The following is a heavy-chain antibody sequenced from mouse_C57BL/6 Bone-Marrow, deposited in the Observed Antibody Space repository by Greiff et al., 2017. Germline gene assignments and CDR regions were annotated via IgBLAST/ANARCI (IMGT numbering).Heavy chain of an antibody. Sequence: VQLQQPGAELVKPGASVKLSCKASGYTFTSYWMQWVKQRPGQGLEWIGEIDPSDSYTNYNQKFKGKATLTVDTSSSTAYMQLSSLTSEDSAVYYCARAPITTVVKDYFDYWGQGTTLTVSS. CDR3: ARAPITTVVKDYFDY. J-gene: IGHJ2*01. V-gene: IGHV1-50*01. D-gene: IGHD1-1*01. CDR2: IDPSDSYT. CDR1: GYTFTSYW.